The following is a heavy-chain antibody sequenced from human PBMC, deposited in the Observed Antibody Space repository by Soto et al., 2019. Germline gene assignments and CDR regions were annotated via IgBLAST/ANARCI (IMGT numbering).Heavy chain of an antibody. J-gene: IGHJ6*02. CDR2: IYHRGST. Sequence: QVQLQESGPGLVKPSGTLSLTCAVSGGSISSSNWWSWVRQPPGKGLEWIGEIYHRGSTNYNPSRESRVTTSVAKAKTQCSLKLSSVTAADTAVYCWARVSGSYYYGMDVWGQGTTVTVSS. D-gene: IGHD1-26*01. CDR3: ARVSGSYYYGMDV. CDR1: GGSISSSNW. V-gene: IGHV4-4*01.